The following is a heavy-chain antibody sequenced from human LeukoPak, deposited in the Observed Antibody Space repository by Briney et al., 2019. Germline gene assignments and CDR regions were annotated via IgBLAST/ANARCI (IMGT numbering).Heavy chain of an antibody. CDR1: GYTFTSYY. D-gene: IGHD3-22*01. J-gene: IGHJ4*02. V-gene: IGHV1-46*01. CDR3: ARDQYYYDSSGYYGIYDY. CDR2: INPSGGST. Sequence: ASVKVSCKASGYTFTSYYMHWVRQAPGQGLEWMGIINPSGGSTSYAQKFQGRVTMTRDMSTSTVYMELSSLRSEDTAVYYYARDQYYYDSSGYYGIYDYWGQGTLVTVSS.